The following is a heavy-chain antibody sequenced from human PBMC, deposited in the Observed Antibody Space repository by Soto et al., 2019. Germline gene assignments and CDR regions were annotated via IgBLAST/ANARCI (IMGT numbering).Heavy chain of an antibody. CDR2: ISSTTNYI. CDR3: ARESEDLTSNFDY. V-gene: IGHV3-21*06. CDR1: GXTWTRYG. Sequence: GSLRLACAASGXTWTRYGMNWVRQAPGKGLEWVSSISSTTNYIYYGDSMKGRFTISRDNAKNSLYLEMNSLRAEYTAVYYCARESEDLTSNFDYWGQGTLATVSP. J-gene: IGHJ4*02.